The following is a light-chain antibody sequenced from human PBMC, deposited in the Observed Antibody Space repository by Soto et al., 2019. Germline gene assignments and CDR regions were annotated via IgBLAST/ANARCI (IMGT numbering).Light chain of an antibody. Sequence: QSVLTQPASVSGSPGQSITISCTGNSSDVGYHNYVSWYRQHPGKAPRLMIYEVNNRPSGVSNRFSGSKSGNTASLTISGLQAEDEAGYYCSSCTSSNTLLYVFGTGTKVTVL. CDR3: SSCTSSNTLLYV. CDR1: SSDVGYHNY. CDR2: EVN. V-gene: IGLV2-14*01. J-gene: IGLJ1*01.